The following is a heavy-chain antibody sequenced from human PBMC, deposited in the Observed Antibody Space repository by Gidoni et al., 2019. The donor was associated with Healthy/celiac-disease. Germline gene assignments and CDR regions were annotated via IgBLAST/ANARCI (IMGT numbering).Heavy chain of an antibody. D-gene: IGHD3-10*01. CDR3: ARVPGGYYYYGMDV. Sequence: QVQLVESGGGVVQPGRSLRLSCADSGFTFSSYAMHWVRQAPGKGLEWVAVISYDGSNKYYADAVKGRFTISRDNSKNTLYLQMNSLRAEDTAVYYCARVPGGYYYYGMDVWGQGTTVTVSS. CDR2: ISYDGSNK. J-gene: IGHJ6*02. CDR1: GFTFSSYA. V-gene: IGHV3-30*04.